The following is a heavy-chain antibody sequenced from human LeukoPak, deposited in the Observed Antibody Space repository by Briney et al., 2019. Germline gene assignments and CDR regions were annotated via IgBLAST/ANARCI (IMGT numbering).Heavy chain of an antibody. V-gene: IGHV5-51*01. Sequence: GESLKISCKASGYSFTSYWIGWVRQMPGKGLEWMGIIDPSDSETRYTPSSQGQVTISVDKSLTTADLQWNSLKASDTAMYYCARQTAMGRSGDYWGQGTLVTVSS. CDR2: IDPSDSET. J-gene: IGHJ4*02. D-gene: IGHD5-18*01. CDR1: GYSFTSYW. CDR3: ARQTAMGRSGDY.